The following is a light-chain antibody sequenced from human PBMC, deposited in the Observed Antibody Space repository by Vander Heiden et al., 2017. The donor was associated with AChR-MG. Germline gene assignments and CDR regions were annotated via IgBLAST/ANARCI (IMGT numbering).Light chain of an antibody. CDR2: GNS. V-gene: IGLV1-40*01. Sequence: QSVLTQPPSVSGAPGQRVTISCTGSSSNNGEGYDVPWYQQLPGTAPKLLIYGNSNRPSGVPDRFSGSKSGTSASLAITGLQAEDEADYYCQSYDSSLSGVVFGGGTKLTVL. CDR1: SSNNGEGYD. CDR3: QSYDSSLSGVV. J-gene: IGLJ2*01.